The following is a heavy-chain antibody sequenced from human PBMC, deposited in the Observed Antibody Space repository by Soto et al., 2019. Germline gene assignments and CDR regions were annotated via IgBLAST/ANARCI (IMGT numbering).Heavy chain of an antibody. CDR3: ARGVTAYSSSWTGAFDI. CDR2: IYYSGST. CDR1: GGSISSSSYY. Sequence: QLQLQESGPGLVKPSETLSLTCTVSGGSISSSSYYWGWIRQPPGKGLEWIGSIYYSGSTYYNPSLKSRGTISVDTSKNQFSLELSSVTAADTAVYYCARGVTAYSSSWTGAFDIWGQGTMVTVSS. J-gene: IGHJ3*02. V-gene: IGHV4-39*01. D-gene: IGHD6-13*01.